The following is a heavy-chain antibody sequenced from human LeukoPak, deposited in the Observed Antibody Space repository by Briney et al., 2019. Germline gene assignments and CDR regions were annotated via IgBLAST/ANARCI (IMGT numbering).Heavy chain of an antibody. CDR3: ARDPYSSGWYKDAFDI. CDR2: IWFDGKNE. V-gene: IGHV3-33*01. CDR1: GFTFSSYG. J-gene: IGHJ3*02. Sequence: GGSLRLSCAASGFTFSSYGMHWVRQAPGKGLEWVADIWFDGKNEHFADSVKGRFTISRDNSKNTMYLQINSLRAEDTAVYYCARDPYSSGWYKDAFDIWGQGTMVTVSS. D-gene: IGHD6-19*01.